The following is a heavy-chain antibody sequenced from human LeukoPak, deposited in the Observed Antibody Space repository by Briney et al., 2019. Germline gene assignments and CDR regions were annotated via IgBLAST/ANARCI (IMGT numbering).Heavy chain of an antibody. CDR1: GFTFDDYG. Sequence: PGGSLRLSCAASGFTFDDYGMSWVRQAPGKGLEWVSGINWNGGSTGYADSVKGRFTISRDNSKNTLYLQMNSLRAEDTAVYYCAKEMREPLIIRTPDYWGQGTLVTVSS. D-gene: IGHD1-26*01. CDR3: AKEMREPLIIRTPDY. CDR2: INWNGGST. V-gene: IGHV3-20*04. J-gene: IGHJ4*02.